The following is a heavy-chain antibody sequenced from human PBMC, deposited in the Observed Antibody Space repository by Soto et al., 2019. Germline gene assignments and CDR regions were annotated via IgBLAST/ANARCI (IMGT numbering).Heavy chain of an antibody. Sequence: QVQLQQWGAGLLKPSETLSLTCAVYGGSFRGYYWSWIRQPPGKGLEWIGEFNHSGSTNYNPSLKRGVTLSVDPSQNPCSLQLSSVTAADTAVYYCARGPLGYCRSTSCHTEGCWFDPWGQGTLVTVSS. CDR1: GGSFRGYY. D-gene: IGHD2-2*02. V-gene: IGHV4-34*01. CDR2: FNHSGST. CDR3: ARGPLGYCRSTSCHTEGCWFDP. J-gene: IGHJ5*02.